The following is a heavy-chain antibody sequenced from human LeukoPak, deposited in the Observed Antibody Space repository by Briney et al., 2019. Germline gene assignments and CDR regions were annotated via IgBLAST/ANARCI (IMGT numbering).Heavy chain of an antibody. CDR3: AIITMVRGVMNYFDY. Sequence: GASVKVSCKASGYTFTGYYMHWVRQAPGQGLEWMGWINPNSGGTNYAQKFQGRVTMTRDTSISTAYMELSRLRSDDTAVYYCAIITMVRGVMNYFDYWGQGTLVTVSS. CDR2: INPNSGGT. V-gene: IGHV1-2*02. CDR1: GYTFTGYY. J-gene: IGHJ4*02. D-gene: IGHD3-10*01.